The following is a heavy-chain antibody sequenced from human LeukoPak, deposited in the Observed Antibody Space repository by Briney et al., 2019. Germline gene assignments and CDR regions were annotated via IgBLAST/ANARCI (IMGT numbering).Heavy chain of an antibody. CDR2: ISYDGSNK. CDR3: ARDSGTEYSSSYYFDY. Sequence: GGSLRLSCAASGFTFSSYAMHWVRQAPGKGLEWVAVISYDGSNKYYADSVKGRFTISRDNSKNTLYLQMNSLRAKDTAVYYCARDSGTEYSSSYYFDYWGQGTLVTVSS. CDR1: GFTFSSYA. D-gene: IGHD6-6*01. V-gene: IGHV3-30-3*01. J-gene: IGHJ4*02.